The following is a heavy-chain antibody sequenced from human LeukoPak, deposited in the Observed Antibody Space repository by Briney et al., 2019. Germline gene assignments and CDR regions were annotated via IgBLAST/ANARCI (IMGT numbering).Heavy chain of an antibody. Sequence: GASVKVSCRASGYTFTAYYIHWVRQAPGQGLEWMGRINPNSGGTDSTQNFQGRVTMTRDTSMDTAYMELSSLRSDDTALYYCARDLSGISSATDAFDMWGQGTKVTVSS. J-gene: IGHJ3*02. D-gene: IGHD1-14*01. CDR3: ARDLSGISSATDAFDM. CDR2: INPNSGGT. CDR1: GYTFTAYY. V-gene: IGHV1-2*06.